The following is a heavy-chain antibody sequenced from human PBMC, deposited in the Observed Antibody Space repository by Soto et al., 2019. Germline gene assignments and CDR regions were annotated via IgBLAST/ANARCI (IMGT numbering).Heavy chain of an antibody. CDR3: ARYRREAVAGYTLDN. CDR1: GGSISSNY. Sequence: SETLSLTCTVSGGSISSNYWTWIRQPPGKGLEWIGYVYNSGSTNYNPSLKSRVTISEDTSTSQFSLKVNSMSAADTAVYYCARYRREAVAGYTLDNWGQGILVTVSS. V-gene: IGHV4-59*01. J-gene: IGHJ4*02. CDR2: VYNSGST. D-gene: IGHD2-15*01.